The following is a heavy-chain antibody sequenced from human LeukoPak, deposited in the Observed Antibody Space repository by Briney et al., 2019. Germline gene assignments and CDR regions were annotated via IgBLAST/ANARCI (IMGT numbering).Heavy chain of an antibody. V-gene: IGHV3-23*01. J-gene: IGHJ3*02. D-gene: IGHD4-17*01. CDR2: LSGSGDNT. CDR1: GFTFSSYA. Sequence: RGGSLRLSCAASGFTFSSYAMSWVRQAPRKGVQWVSSLSGSGDNTYYADSVKGRFTISRDNSKNTLYLQMNSLRVEDTAVYYCAKDLTVTTRGDALDIWGQGTMVTVSS. CDR3: AKDLTVTTRGDALDI.